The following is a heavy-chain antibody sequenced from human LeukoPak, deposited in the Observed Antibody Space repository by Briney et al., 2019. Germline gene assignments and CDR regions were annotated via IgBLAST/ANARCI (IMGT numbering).Heavy chain of an antibody. J-gene: IGHJ2*01. CDR1: GFTFSSYS. CDR3: ARVPPPPAGWYFDL. V-gene: IGHV3-21*01. Sequence: PGGSLRLSCAASGFTFSSYSMNWVRQAPGKGLEWVSSISSSSSYIYYADSVKGRFTISRDNAKNSLYLQMNSLRAEDTAVYYCARVPPPPAGWYFDLWGRGTLVTVSS. CDR2: ISSSSSYI.